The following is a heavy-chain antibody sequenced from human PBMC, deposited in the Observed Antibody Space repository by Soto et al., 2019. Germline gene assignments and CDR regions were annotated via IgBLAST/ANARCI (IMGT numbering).Heavy chain of an antibody. J-gene: IGHJ3*02. CDR2: INPSGGST. V-gene: IGHV1-46*03. Sequence: WASVKVSCKASGYTFTSYYMHWVRQAPGQGLEWMGIINPSGGSTSYAQKFQGRVTMTRDTSTSTVYMELSSLRSEDTAVYYCARDRLTMVRGYTTLTAFDIWGQGTMVTVSS. CDR1: GYTFTSYY. CDR3: ARDRLTMVRGYTTLTAFDI. D-gene: IGHD3-10*01.